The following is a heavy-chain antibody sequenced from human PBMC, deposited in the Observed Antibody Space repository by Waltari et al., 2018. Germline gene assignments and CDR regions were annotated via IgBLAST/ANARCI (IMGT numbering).Heavy chain of an antibody. V-gene: IGHV3-23*01. D-gene: IGHD6-13*01. J-gene: IGHJ4*02. Sequence: EVQLLESGGGLVQPGGSLRLSWATSGFTFSRYAMKWVRQAPGKGLGWVSAISGSGGSTYYADSVKGRFTISRDNSKNTLYLQMNSLRAEDTAVYYCAKVVAAPGYFDYWGQGTLVTVSS. CDR1: GFTFSRYA. CDR2: ISGSGGST. CDR3: AKVVAAPGYFDY.